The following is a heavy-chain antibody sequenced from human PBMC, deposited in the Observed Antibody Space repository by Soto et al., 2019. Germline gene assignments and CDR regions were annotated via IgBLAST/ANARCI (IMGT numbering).Heavy chain of an antibody. D-gene: IGHD3-3*01. CDR2: ISAYNGNT. J-gene: IGHJ6*02. Sequence: ASVKVSCKASGYTFTSYGISWVRQAPGQGLEWMGWISAYNGNTNYAQKLQGRVTMTTDTSTSTAYMELRSLRSDDTAVYYCASPRGYYDFWSGYQSSDYGMDVWGQGTTVTVSS. CDR1: GYTFTSYG. V-gene: IGHV1-18*01. CDR3: ASPRGYYDFWSGYQSSDYGMDV.